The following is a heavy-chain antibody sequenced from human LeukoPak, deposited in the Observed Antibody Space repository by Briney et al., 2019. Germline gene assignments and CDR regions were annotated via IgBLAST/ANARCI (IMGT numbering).Heavy chain of an antibody. CDR3: AKDRDSSGYYYDYFDY. J-gene: IGHJ4*02. CDR1: GFTFSSHG. V-gene: IGHV3-23*01. Sequence: GGSLRLSCAASGFTFSSHGMNWVRQAPGKGLEWVSGISGSGDTTYYADSVKGRFTISRDNSKNTLYLQMNSLRAEDTAVYYCAKDRDSSGYYYDYFDYWGQGTLVTVSS. D-gene: IGHD3-22*01. CDR2: ISGSGDTT.